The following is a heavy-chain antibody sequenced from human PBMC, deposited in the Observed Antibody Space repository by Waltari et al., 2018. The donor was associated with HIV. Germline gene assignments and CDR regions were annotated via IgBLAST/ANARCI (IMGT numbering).Heavy chain of an antibody. CDR1: GFTFRSYC. D-gene: IGHD4-17*01. CDR2: ISSDGSTT. V-gene: IGHV3-74*01. Sequence: EVQLVQSGGDLVQPGGSLRLSCAASGFTFRSYCMHWVRQAPGKGRVWVSWISSDGSTTNYADSVKGRLTISRDNAKNTLYLQMNSLRADDTAVYYCARENTMTYYDALDIWGQGTMVTVSS. CDR3: ARENTMTYYDALDI. J-gene: IGHJ3*02.